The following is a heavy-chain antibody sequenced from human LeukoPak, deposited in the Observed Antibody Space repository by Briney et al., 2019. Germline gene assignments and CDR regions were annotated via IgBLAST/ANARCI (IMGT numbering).Heavy chain of an antibody. CDR2: INPNSGGT. Sequence: SVKVSSKASGYTFTGYYMHWVRQAPGQGPEWMGWINPNSGGTNYAQKFQGRVTMSRDTSISTVYMEVSRLRSDDTAVYYCARGGITRIVVVTDDAFDIWGQRTMVSVSS. J-gene: IGHJ3*02. CDR1: GYTFTGYY. CDR3: ARGGITRIVVVTDDAFDI. D-gene: IGHD3-22*01. V-gene: IGHV1-2*02.